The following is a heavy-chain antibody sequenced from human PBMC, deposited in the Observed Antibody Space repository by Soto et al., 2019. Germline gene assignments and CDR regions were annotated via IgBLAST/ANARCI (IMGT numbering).Heavy chain of an antibody. V-gene: IGHV1-2*04. CDR2: INPNSGGT. CDR1: GYTFTGYY. J-gene: IGHJ6*03. D-gene: IGHD5-12*01. CDR3: AREVPRKYSGYDVRGYMDV. Sequence: ASVKVSCKASGYTFTGYYMHWVRQAPGQGLEWMGWINPNSGGTNYAQKFQGWVTMTRDTSISTAYMELSRLRSDDTAVYYCAREVPRKYSGYDVRGYMDVWGKGTTVTVSS.